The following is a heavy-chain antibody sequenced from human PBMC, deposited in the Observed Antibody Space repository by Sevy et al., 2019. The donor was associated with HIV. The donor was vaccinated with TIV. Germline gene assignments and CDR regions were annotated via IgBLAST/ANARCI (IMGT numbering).Heavy chain of an antibody. CDR1: GFTLNNYW. V-gene: IGHV3-7*01. J-gene: IGHJ4*02. CDR2: IKQDGSVK. D-gene: IGHD6-13*01. Sequence: GGSLRLSCAASGFTLNNYWMNWVRQAPGKGLEWVANIKQDGSVKYYVDSVKGRFTISRDNARNLVFLQMNSLRVEDTALYYCVRAIAADGSFRGQGTLVTVSS. CDR3: VRAIAADGSF.